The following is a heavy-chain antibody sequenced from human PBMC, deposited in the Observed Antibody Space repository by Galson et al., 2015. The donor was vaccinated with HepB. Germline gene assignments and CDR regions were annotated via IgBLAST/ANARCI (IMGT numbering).Heavy chain of an antibody. CDR3: ARGLGTRFSNSWYFYDGMDV. Sequence: LRLSCAASGFIVSSHYMTWVRQTPGRGLEWVSVIFGGDSTYYADSVKGRCTISRDNSKNTVYLQMNSLGAGDSALYYCARGLGTRFSNSWYFYDGMDVWGQGTTVIVSS. CDR2: IFGGDST. D-gene: IGHD2/OR15-2a*01. CDR1: GFIVSSHY. V-gene: IGHV3-66*01. J-gene: IGHJ6*02.